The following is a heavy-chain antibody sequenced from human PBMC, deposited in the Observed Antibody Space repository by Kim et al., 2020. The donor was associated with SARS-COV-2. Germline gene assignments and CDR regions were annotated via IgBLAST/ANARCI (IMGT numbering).Heavy chain of an antibody. J-gene: IGHJ4*02. D-gene: IGHD6-19*01. Sequence: GGSLRLSCAASGFTFSSYSMNWVRQAPGKWLAWSSSISSSSSYIYYADSVKGRFTISRDNARASLYLQMNILRAEDTAVYYCARVLTSGWSYFDYWGQGTLVTVSS. CDR1: GFTFSSYS. CDR3: ARVLTSGWSYFDY. CDR2: ISSSSSYI. V-gene: IGHV3-21*04.